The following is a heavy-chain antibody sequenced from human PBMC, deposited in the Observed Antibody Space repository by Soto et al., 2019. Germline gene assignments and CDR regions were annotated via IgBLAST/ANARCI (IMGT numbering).Heavy chain of an antibody. Sequence: EVQLVESGGNLVQPGGSLRLSCAASGFTFSSYEMNWVRQAPGKGLEWVSYISSSGNTIYYADSVKGRFTISRDNAKNSLYLQMNSLRAEDTAVYYCVTYRWGSSIDYWGQGTLVTVSS. CDR2: ISSSGNTI. V-gene: IGHV3-48*03. J-gene: IGHJ4*02. CDR1: GFTFSSYE. CDR3: VTYRWGSSIDY. D-gene: IGHD3-16*01.